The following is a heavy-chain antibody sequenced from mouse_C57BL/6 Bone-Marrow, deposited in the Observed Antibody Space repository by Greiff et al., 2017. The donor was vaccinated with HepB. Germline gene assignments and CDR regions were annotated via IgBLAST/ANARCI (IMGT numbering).Heavy chain of an antibody. Sequence: VQRVESGPELVKPGASVKISCKASGYAFSSSWMNWVKQRPGKGLEWIGRIYPGDGDTNYNGKFKGKATLTADKSSSTAYMQLSSLTSEDSAVYLCAREGSTIVTLNFDYWGQGTTLTVSS. V-gene: IGHV1-82*01. J-gene: IGHJ2*01. CDR1: GYAFSSSW. D-gene: IGHD2-5*01. CDR3: AREGSTIVTLNFDY. CDR2: IYPGDGDT.